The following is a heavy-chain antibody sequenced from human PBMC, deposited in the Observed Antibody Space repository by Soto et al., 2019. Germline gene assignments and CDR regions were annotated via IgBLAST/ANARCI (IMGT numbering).Heavy chain of an antibody. J-gene: IGHJ4*02. V-gene: IGHV4-59*01. D-gene: IGHD3-22*01. CDR3: GRLYYYETRRYFDY. CDR1: GASISVYY. Sequence: ASETLSLTCAVSGASISVYYWNWIRQPPGKGLEWIGYIHSSGTTNYNPSLKSRVTISLDTSKNQFSVRLSSVTAADTAVYYCGRLYYYETRRYFDYWGQGALVTVSS. CDR2: IHSSGTT.